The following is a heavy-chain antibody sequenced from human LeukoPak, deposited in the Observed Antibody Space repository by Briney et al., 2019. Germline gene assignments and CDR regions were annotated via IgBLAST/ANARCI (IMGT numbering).Heavy chain of an antibody. CDR1: GGSLNGHY. CDR2: GSESGGT. D-gene: IGHD3-3*01. V-gene: IGHV4-34*01. Sequence: SETLSLTCAVYGGSLNGHYWSWIRQPPGKGLEWIGEGSESGGTKFNPSLKSRVTISADTYKNQFSLKLNSATAADTAVYYCAKNGQSGFSFDPWGQGTLVTVSS. J-gene: IGHJ5*02. CDR3: AKNGQSGFSFDP.